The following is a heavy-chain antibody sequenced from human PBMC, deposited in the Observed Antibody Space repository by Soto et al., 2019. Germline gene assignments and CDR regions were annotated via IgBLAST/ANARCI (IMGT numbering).Heavy chain of an antibody. V-gene: IGHV4-59*01. CDR3: ARGGGYDFRSSQAPPIDV. CDR2: LYSTGST. J-gene: IGHJ6*02. Sequence: SETLSLTCTASGGSISDFYWSWICQSPGKLLEWIGYLYSTGSTNYNPALKSRVTISLDTSKNQFSLKVRSVTAADTAVYYCARGGGYDFRSSQAPPIDVWGQGTTLTASS. D-gene: IGHD3-3*01. CDR1: GGSISDFY.